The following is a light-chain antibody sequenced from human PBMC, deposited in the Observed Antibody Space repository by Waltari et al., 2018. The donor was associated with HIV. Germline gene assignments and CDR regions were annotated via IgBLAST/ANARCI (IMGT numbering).Light chain of an antibody. CDR2: WAS. CDR3: QQYYSAPPYT. Sequence: DIVMTQSPDSLAVSLGERATINCKSSQSVLYSSNNKNYLAWYQQKPGQPPKLLICWASTRESGVPDRFSGSGSGTDFTLTISSLQAEDVAFYYCQQYYSAPPYTFGQGTKLEIK. CDR1: QSVLYSSNNKNY. J-gene: IGKJ2*01. V-gene: IGKV4-1*01.